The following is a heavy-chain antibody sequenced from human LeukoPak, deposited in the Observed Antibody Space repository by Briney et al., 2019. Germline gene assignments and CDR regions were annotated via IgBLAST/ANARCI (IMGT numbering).Heavy chain of an antibody. J-gene: IGHJ4*02. CDR1: GGSISRGGYY. Sequence: SQTLSLTCTLSGGSISRGGYYWSWIRQHPGKGLEWIGYIYYSGSTNYNPSLKSRVTISVDTSKNQFSLKLSSVTAADTAVYYCARITALGGYFDYWGQGALVTVPS. V-gene: IGHV4-31*03. CDR2: IYYSGST. D-gene: IGHD5-18*01. CDR3: ARITALGGYFDY.